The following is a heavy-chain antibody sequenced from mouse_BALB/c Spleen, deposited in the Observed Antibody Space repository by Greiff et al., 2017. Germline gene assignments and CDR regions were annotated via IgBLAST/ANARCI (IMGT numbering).Heavy chain of an antibody. CDR2: ISSGGGST. Sequence: DVKLRESGGGLVKPGGSLKLSCAASGFAFSSYDMSWVRQTPEKRLEWVAYISSGGGSTYYPDTVKGRFTISRDNAKNTLYLQMSSLKSEDTAMYYCARRYGNYDAMDYWGQGTSVTVSS. CDR3: ARRYGNYDAMDY. D-gene: IGHD2-10*02. J-gene: IGHJ4*01. V-gene: IGHV5-12-1*01. CDR1: GFAFSSYD.